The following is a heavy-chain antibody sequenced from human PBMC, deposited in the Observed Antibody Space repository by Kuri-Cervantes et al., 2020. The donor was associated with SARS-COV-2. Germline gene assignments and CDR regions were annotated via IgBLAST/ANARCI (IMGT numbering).Heavy chain of an antibody. CDR1: GFTFSSYA. Sequence: GGSLRLSCAASGFTFSSYAMHWVRQAPGKGLEYVSAISGSGGSTYYADSVKGRFTISRDNSKNTLYLQMNSLRAEDTAVYYCAKGSGTLWDYFDYWGQGTLVTVSS. D-gene: IGHD3-16*01. J-gene: IGHJ4*02. V-gene: IGHV3-23*01. CDR2: ISGSGGST. CDR3: AKGSGTLWDYFDY.